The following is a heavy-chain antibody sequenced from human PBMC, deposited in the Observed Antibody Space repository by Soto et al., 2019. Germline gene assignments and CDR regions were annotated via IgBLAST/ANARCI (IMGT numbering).Heavy chain of an antibody. CDR2: ISYDGSNN. J-gene: IGHJ6*02. CDR1: GFTFSSYA. Sequence: GETLRLSCAVSGFTFSSYAMHWVRQAPGKGLEWVAVISYDGSNNYYADSVKGRFTISRDNTKNTLYLQMNSLSADDAAVYYCAGAAVTRANYYDGFDFWGQGTTVTVSS. CDR3: AGAAVTRANYYDGFDF. D-gene: IGHD4-17*01. V-gene: IGHV3-30-3*01.